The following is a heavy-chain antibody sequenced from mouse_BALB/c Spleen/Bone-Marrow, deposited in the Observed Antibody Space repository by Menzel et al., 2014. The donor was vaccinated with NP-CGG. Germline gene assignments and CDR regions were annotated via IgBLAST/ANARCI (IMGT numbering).Heavy chain of an antibody. CDR1: GFTFSTYY. CDR2: IYTNDGST. V-gene: IGHV5-6-2*01. CDR3: ARRAFYALDY. Sequence: EVKLVESGGGLVKVGESLKLSCAASGFTFSTYYMSWVRQTPEKRLELVAAIYTNDGSTYYPDTVKGRFAISRDNAKNTLYLQMSSLKSEDTALYYCARRAFYALDYWGQGTSVTVFS. J-gene: IGHJ4*01.